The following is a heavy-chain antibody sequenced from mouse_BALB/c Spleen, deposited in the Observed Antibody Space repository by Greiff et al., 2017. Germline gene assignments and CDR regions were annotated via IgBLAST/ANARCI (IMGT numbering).Heavy chain of an antibody. Sequence: EVQWVESGGGLVQPKGSLKLSCAASGFTFNTYAMNWVRQAPGTGLEWVARIRSKSNNYATYYADSVKDRVTISRDDSQSMLYRQMNNLKTEDTAMYNCVVTDFAYWGQGTMVTVSA. V-gene: IGHV10-1*02. CDR2: IRSKSNNYAT. CDR3: VVTDFAY. J-gene: IGHJ3*01. CDR1: GFTFNTYA. D-gene: IGHD2-1*01.